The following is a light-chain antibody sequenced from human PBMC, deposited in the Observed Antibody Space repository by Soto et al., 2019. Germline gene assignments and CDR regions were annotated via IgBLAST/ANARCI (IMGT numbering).Light chain of an antibody. Sequence: DIVMTQSPDSLAVSLGERATINCKSSQSVLYNSDTKNYLAWYQQKSGQPPKLLIYWASTRESGVPDRFSGSGSGTDFTLTISSLQAEDVALYYCQQYYSTPRTFGQGTKVEIK. CDR3: QQYYSTPRT. CDR2: WAS. V-gene: IGKV4-1*01. J-gene: IGKJ1*01. CDR1: QSVLYNSDTKNY.